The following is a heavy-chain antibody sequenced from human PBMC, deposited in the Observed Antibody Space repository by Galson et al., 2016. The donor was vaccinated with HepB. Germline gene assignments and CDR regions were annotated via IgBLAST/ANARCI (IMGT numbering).Heavy chain of an antibody. CDR1: GGSINSHVYY. D-gene: IGHD3-10*01. J-gene: IGHJ4*02. CDR3: ARTIYGSGSKRAFDF. Sequence: SETLSLTCNVSGGSINSHVYYWGWIRQAPGKGLEWIGKFYYTGGTTFYNPSLKSRANISVDASKNQFSLTLKSVTAADTAVYYCARTIYGSGSKRAFDFWCQGTLVTVSS. CDR2: FYYTGGTT. V-gene: IGHV4-39*01.